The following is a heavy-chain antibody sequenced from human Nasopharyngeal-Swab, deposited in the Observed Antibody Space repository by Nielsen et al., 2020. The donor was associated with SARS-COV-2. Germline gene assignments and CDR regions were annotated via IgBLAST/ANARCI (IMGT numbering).Heavy chain of an antibody. J-gene: IGHJ4*02. Sequence: GGSLRLSCAASGFTFSIYGMHWVRHAPGKWLEWVAVISYDGSNKYYADSVKGRFTISRDNSKNTLYLQMNSLRAEDTAVYYCANSGIAVAGTMYWGQGTLVTVSS. CDR1: GFTFSIYG. D-gene: IGHD6-19*01. CDR3: ANSGIAVAGTMY. V-gene: IGHV3-30*18. CDR2: ISYDGSNK.